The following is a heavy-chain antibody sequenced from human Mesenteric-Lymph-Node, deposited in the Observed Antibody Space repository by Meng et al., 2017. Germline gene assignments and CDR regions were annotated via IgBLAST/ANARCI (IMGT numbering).Heavy chain of an antibody. V-gene: IGHV3-72*01. D-gene: IGHD1-26*01. CDR1: GGSISTYY. CDR2: IRDKGNSYTT. Sequence: LSLTCIVSGGSISTYYWSWIRQPAGKGLDWVGRIRDKGNSYTTEYAASVKGRFTISRDDSKNSLYLQMNSLKIEDTAMYYCVRVAVGPSAYDYWGQGTLVTVSS. CDR3: VRVAVGPSAYDY. J-gene: IGHJ4*02.